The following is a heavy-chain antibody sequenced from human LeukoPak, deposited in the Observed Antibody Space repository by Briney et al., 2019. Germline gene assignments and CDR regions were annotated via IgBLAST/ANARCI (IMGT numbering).Heavy chain of an antibody. V-gene: IGHV3-7*01. Sequence: GGSLRLSCAASGFTFSSYWMSWVRQAPGKGLEWVANIKQDGSEKYYVDSVKGRFTISRDNAKNSLYLQMNSLRAEDTAVYYCARDSFSSSWPIDYWGQGTLVTVSS. CDR2: IKQDGSEK. J-gene: IGHJ4*02. CDR1: GFTFSSYW. D-gene: IGHD6-13*01. CDR3: ARDSFSSSWPIDY.